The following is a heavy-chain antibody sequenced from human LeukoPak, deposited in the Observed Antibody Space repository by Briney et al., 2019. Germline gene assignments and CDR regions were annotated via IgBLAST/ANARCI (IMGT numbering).Heavy chain of an antibody. J-gene: IGHJ5*02. CDR2: IYPGDSDN. CDR1: GYSFTSYW. Sequence: GASLKISCEGSGYSFTSYWIGCVRQMPGKGLEWMGIIYPGDSDNRYSPSFQGQLTISADKSISTPYPQWSSLKASDTAMYCCARRPTYDSSGYYPNWFDPWGQGTMVTVSS. D-gene: IGHD3-22*01. V-gene: IGHV5-51*01. CDR3: ARRPTYDSSGYYPNWFDP.